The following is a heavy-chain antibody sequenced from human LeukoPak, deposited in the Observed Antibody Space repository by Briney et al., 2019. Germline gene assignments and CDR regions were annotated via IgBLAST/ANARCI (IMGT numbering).Heavy chain of an antibody. J-gene: IGHJ4*02. V-gene: IGHV4-31*03. Sequence: SETLSLTCTVSGGSISNGGYYWSWIRQHPGKGLEWIGYIYYSGSTYYNPSLKSRVTISVDTSKNQFSLKLSSVTAADTAVYYCARGSLTRGGDYWGQGTLVTVSS. CDR2: IYYSGST. D-gene: IGHD3-10*01. CDR1: GGSISNGGYY. CDR3: ARGSLTRGGDY.